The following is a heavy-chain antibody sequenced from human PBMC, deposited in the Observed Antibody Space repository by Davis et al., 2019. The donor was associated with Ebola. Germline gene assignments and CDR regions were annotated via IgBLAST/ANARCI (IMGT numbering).Heavy chain of an antibody. V-gene: IGHV4-4*02. J-gene: IGHJ3*02. CDR1: GGSISSSNW. D-gene: IGHD3-16*01. Sequence: SETLSLTCTVPGGSISSSNWWSWVRQPPGKGLEWIGEIYHSGSTNYNPSLKSRVTISVDTSKNQFSLKPSAVIAADTGVNYCVGGRWLIWGRGTMVTVSS. CDR2: IYHSGST. CDR3: VGGRWLI.